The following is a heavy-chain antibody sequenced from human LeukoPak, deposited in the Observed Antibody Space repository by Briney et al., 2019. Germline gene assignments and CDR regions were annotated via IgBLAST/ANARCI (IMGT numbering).Heavy chain of an antibody. V-gene: IGHV1-2*02. J-gene: IGHJ6*03. CDR1: GYTFTGYY. Sequence: ASVKVSCKASGYTFTGYYMHWVRQAPGQGLEWMGWINPNSGGTNYAQKFQGRVTVTRDTSISTAYMELSRLRSDDTAVYYCARRVIAARSYYYYMDVWGKGTTVTVSS. CDR3: ARRVIAARSYYYYMDV. CDR2: INPNSGGT. D-gene: IGHD6-6*01.